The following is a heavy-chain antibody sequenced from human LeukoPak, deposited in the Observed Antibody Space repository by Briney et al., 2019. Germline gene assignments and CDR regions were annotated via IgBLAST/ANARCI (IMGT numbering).Heavy chain of an antibody. J-gene: IGHJ4*02. CDR1: GGSISSSSYY. D-gene: IGHD3-22*01. Sequence: PSETLSLTCTVSGGSISSSSYYWDWIRQPPGKGLEWIGSVYYSGSTYYNPSLKSRATISVDASKNQFSLKLSSVTAADTAVYYCARFTYYDSSGYTYYFDYWGQGTLVTVSS. CDR3: ARFTYYDSSGYTYYFDY. CDR2: VYYSGST. V-gene: IGHV4-39*01.